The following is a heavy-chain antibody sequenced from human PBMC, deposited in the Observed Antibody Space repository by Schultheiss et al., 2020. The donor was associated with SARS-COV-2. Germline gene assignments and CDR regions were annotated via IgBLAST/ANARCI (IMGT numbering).Heavy chain of an antibody. CDR3: ARGFGDYSSSRLDY. J-gene: IGHJ4*02. CDR2: ISGSGGST. CDR1: GFTFSSYS. D-gene: IGHD6-13*01. V-gene: IGHV3-23*01. Sequence: GGSLRLSCAASGFTFSSYSMNWVRQAPGKGLEWVSAISGSGGSTYYADSVKGRFTISRDNSKNTLYLQMNSLRTEDTAVYHCARGFGDYSSSRLDYWGQGTLVTVSS.